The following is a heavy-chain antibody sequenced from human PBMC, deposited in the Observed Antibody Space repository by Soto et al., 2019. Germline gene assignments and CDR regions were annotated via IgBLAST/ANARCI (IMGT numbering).Heavy chain of an antibody. CDR1: GGSISSYY. CDR3: ARLGAAAGPYYYYYYMYV. Sequence: QVQLQESGPGLVKPSETLSLTCTVSGGSISSYYWSWIRQPPGKGLEWIGYIYYSGSTNYNPSLKSRVTISVDTSKNQFSLKLSSVTAGDTAVYYCARLGAAAGPYYYYYYMYVWGKGTTVTVSS. J-gene: IGHJ6*03. D-gene: IGHD6-13*01. V-gene: IGHV4-59*08. CDR2: IYYSGST.